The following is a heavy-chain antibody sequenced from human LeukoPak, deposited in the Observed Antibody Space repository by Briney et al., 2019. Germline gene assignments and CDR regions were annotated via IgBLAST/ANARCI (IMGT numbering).Heavy chain of an antibody. CDR3: AKVVAGNIDYYFDY. Sequence: GGSLRLSCAASGFTFSNYAMSWVRQAPGKGLEWVAGISGTGGSTHYADSVKGRFTISRDNSKNTGYLQMRNLRVEHTAVYYCAKVVAGNIDYYFDYWGQGILVAVSS. J-gene: IGHJ4*02. CDR2: ISGTGGST. CDR1: GFTFSNYA. V-gene: IGHV3-23*01. D-gene: IGHD2/OR15-2a*01.